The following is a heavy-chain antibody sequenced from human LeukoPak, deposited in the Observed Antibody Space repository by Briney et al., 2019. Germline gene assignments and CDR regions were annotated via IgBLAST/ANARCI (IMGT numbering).Heavy chain of an antibody. D-gene: IGHD2-2*02. CDR2: ISYDGSNK. CDR3: ARVPSAYQLLYGIDY. V-gene: IGHV3-30-3*01. Sequence: GRSLRLSCAASGFTFSSYAMHWVRQAPGKGLEWVAAISYDGSNKYYADSVKGRFTISRDNSKNTLYLQMNSLRAEDTAVYYCARVPSAYQLLYGIDYWGQGTLVTVSS. J-gene: IGHJ4*02. CDR1: GFTFSSYA.